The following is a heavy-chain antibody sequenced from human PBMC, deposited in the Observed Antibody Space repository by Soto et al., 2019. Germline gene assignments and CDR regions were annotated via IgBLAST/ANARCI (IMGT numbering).Heavy chain of an antibody. D-gene: IGHD2-2*01. Sequence: QTLSLTCAISGASVSSKSAAWNWIMQSPSRGLEWLGRTYYRSKWYNDYAVSVKSRITINPDTSKNQFSLHLNSVTPEDTAVYYCATFLSTTSPDVWGGGTTVTVSS. J-gene: IGHJ6*02. CDR1: GASVSSKSAA. CDR2: TYYRSKWYN. V-gene: IGHV6-1*01. CDR3: ATFLSTTSPDV.